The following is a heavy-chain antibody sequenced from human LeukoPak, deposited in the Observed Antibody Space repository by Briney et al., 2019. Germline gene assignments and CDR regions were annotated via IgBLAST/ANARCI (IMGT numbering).Heavy chain of an antibody. V-gene: IGHV3-21*04. J-gene: IGHJ4*02. CDR2: ISSSSSYR. CDR1: GFTLSSYS. CDR3: TRDPRRLDY. Sequence: GGSLRLSCAASGFTLSSYSMNWVRQAPGKGLEWVSSISSSSSYRYYADSVKGRFTISRDNAKNSLYLQMNSLRAEDTAVYYCTRDPRRLDYWGQGTLVTVSS.